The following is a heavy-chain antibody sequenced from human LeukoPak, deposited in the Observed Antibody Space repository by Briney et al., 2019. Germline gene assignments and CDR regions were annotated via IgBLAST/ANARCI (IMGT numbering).Heavy chain of an antibody. CDR2: IDASGVNT. Sequence: GGSLRLSCAASRFTFSGYAMYWVHQAPGKGLEWVSCIDASGVNTYYADSVKGRFTISRDNPNNTLYLQMNSLRAEDTAVYYCAKGSGSGWYGWFDPWGQGTLGTVSS. J-gene: IGHJ5*02. D-gene: IGHD6-19*01. CDR3: AKGSGSGWYGWFDP. V-gene: IGHV3-23*01. CDR1: RFTFSGYA.